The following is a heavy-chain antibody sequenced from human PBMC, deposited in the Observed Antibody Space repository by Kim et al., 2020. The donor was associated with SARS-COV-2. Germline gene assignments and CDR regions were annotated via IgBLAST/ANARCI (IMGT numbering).Heavy chain of an antibody. CDR1: GFTFSSYA. Sequence: GGSLRLSCAASGFTFSSYAMHCVRQAPGKGLEWVAVISYDGSNKYYEDSVKGRCTISIDNSKNTLYLQMNSLRAEDTAVYYCARVFRRGIAAAGTDYWGQGTLVTVSS. D-gene: IGHD6-13*01. CDR2: ISYDGSNK. CDR3: ARVFRRGIAAAGTDY. V-gene: IGHV3-30*04. J-gene: IGHJ4*02.